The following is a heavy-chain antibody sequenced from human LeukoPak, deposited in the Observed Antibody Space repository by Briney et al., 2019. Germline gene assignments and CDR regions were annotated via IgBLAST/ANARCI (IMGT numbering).Heavy chain of an antibody. Sequence: SETLSLTCSVASGSISTYYCSWIRQPPGRGLEWIGYIYTSGSTNYNPSLKSRVTISVDTSKNQFSLKLSSVTAADTAVYYCARSKEGNWFDPWGQGTLVTVSS. CDR3: ARSKEGNWFDP. CDR1: SGSISTYY. V-gene: IGHV4-4*09. D-gene: IGHD3-10*01. CDR2: IYTSGST. J-gene: IGHJ5*02.